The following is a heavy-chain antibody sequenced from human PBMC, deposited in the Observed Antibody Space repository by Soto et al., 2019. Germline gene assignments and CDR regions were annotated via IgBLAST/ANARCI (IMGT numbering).Heavy chain of an antibody. J-gene: IGHJ5*02. CDR1: GFTFSSYD. D-gene: IGHD3-10*01. Sequence: GGSLRLSCAASGFTFSSYDMHWVRQATGKGLEWVSAIGTAGDTYYPGSVKGRFTISRENAKNSLYLQMNSLRAEDTAVYYCARGPIGDPRFDPWGQGTPVTVSS. V-gene: IGHV3-13*01. CDR2: IGTAGDT. CDR3: ARGPIGDPRFDP.